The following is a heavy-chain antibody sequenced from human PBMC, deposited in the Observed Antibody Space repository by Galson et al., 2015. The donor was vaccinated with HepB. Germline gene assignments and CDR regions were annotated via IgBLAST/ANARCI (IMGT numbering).Heavy chain of an antibody. Sequence: ETLSLTCTVSGGSISSSSYYWGWIRQPPGKGLEWIGSIYYSGSTYYNPSLKSRVIISVDTSKNQFSLKLSSVTAADTAVYYCARDRDILTGYYSARFDYWGQGTLVTVSS. CDR2: IYYSGST. CDR1: GGSISSSSYY. CDR3: ARDRDILTGYYSARFDY. D-gene: IGHD3-9*01. J-gene: IGHJ4*02. V-gene: IGHV4-39*07.